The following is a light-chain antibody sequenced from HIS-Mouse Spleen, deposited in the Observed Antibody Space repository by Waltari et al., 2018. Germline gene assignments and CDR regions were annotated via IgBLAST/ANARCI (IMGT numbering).Light chain of an antibody. J-gene: IGLJ3*02. CDR1: ALPKQY. V-gene: IGLV3-25*03. Sequence: SYELTQPPSVSVSPGQTARITCSGDALPKQYAYWYQQKPGKAPVLVIYKDSERPSGIPERFSGSSSGTTVTLTISGVQAEDEADYYCQSADSSGTRVFGGGTKLTVL. CDR2: KDS. CDR3: QSADSSGTRV.